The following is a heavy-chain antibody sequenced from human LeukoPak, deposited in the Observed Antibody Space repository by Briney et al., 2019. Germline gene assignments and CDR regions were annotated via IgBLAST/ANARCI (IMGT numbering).Heavy chain of an antibody. J-gene: IGHJ4*02. V-gene: IGHV4-34*01. CDR2: INHSGST. D-gene: IGHD5-18*01. CDR3: ARVAHSYGYGDFDY. CDR1: GGSFSGYY. Sequence: SETLSLTCAVYGGSFSGYYWSWIRQPPGKGLGWIGEINHSGSTNYNPSLKSRVTISVDTSKNQFSLKLSSVTAADTAVYYCARVAHSYGYGDFDYWGQGTLVTVSS.